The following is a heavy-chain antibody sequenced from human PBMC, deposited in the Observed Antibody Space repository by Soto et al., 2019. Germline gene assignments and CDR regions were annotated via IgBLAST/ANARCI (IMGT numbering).Heavy chain of an antibody. Sequence: GGSLRLSCAVSGFSFGSYWMSWVRQAPGKGLEWLASIIDDGSERYYLDSVKGRFTISRDNAKDSLSLQMNSLRGEDTAFYYCARDVGPVTIFGEALSGYFDFWGQGTLVTVS. D-gene: IGHD3-3*01. CDR2: IIDDGSER. CDR1: GFSFGSYW. J-gene: IGHJ4*02. CDR3: ARDVGPVTIFGEALSGYFDF. V-gene: IGHV3-7*03.